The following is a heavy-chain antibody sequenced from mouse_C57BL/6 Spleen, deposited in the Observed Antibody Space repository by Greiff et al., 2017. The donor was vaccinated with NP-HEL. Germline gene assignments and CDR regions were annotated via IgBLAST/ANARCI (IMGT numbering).Heavy chain of an antibody. CDR3: ARVDHFDY. CDR1: GYAFSSSW. V-gene: IGHV1-82*01. CDR2: IYPGDGDT. Sequence: VQLQQSGPELVKPGASVKISCKASGYAFSSSWMNSVKQRPGKGLEWIGRIYPGDGDTNYNGKFKGKATLTADKSSSTAYMQLSSLTSEDSAVYFCARVDHFDYWGQGTTLTVSS. J-gene: IGHJ2*01.